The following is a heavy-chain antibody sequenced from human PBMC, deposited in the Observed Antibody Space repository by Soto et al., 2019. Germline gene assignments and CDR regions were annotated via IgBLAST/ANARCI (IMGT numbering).Heavy chain of an antibody. D-gene: IGHD2-15*01. CDR1: GYTFTSYY. CDR3: ARVGRGYCSGGSCFIDY. Sequence: ASVKVSCKASGYTFTSYYMHGVRQAPGQGLEWMGIINPSGGSTSYAQKFQGRVTMTRDTSTSTVYMELSSLRSEDTAVYYCARVGRGYCSGGSCFIDYWGQGTLVTVSS. CDR2: INPSGGST. J-gene: IGHJ4*02. V-gene: IGHV1-46*01.